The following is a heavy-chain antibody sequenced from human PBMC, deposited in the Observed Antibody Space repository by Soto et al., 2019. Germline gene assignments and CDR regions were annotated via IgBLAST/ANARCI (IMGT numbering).Heavy chain of an antibody. D-gene: IGHD2-15*01. CDR2: IYHSGST. CDR3: ARAIAQTPHWFDP. CDR1: GGSISSSNW. Sequence: PSETLSLTCAVSGGSISSSNWWGFVRQPPGKGPEWIGEIYHSGSTNYNPSLKSRVTISVDKSKNQFSLKLSSVTAADTAVYYCARAIAQTPHWFDPWGQGALVTVSS. V-gene: IGHV4-4*02. J-gene: IGHJ5*02.